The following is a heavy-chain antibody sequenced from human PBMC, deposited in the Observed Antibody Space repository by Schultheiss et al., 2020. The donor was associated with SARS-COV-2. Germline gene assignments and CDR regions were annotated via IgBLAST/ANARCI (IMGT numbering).Heavy chain of an antibody. Sequence: SETLSLTCTVSGGSISSYYWSWIRQPPGKGLEWIGYIYYSGSTNYNPSLKSRVTISVDTSKNQFSLKLSSMTAADTAVYYCARAGEVSGSYGFDYWGQGTLVTVSS. CDR2: IYYSGST. CDR1: GGSISSYY. V-gene: IGHV4-59*01. CDR3: ARAGEVSGSYGFDY. D-gene: IGHD1-26*01. J-gene: IGHJ4*02.